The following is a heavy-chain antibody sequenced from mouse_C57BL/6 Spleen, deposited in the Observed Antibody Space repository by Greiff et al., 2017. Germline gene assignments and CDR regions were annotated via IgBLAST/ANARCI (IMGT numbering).Heavy chain of an antibody. CDR2: ISYDGSN. J-gene: IGHJ3*01. CDR1: GYSITSGYY. D-gene: IGHD1-1*01. CDR3: ARRGDYYGSSPWFAY. Sequence: EVKLLESGPGLVKPSQSLSLTCSVTGYSITSGYYWNWIRQFPGNKLEWMSYISYDGSNNYNPSLKNRISITRDTSKNQFFLKLNSVTTEDTATYYCARRGDYYGSSPWFAYWGQGTLVTVSA. V-gene: IGHV3-6*01.